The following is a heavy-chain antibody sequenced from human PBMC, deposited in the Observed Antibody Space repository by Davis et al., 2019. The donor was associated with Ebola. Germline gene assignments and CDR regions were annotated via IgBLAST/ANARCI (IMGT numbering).Heavy chain of an antibody. Sequence: ASVKVSCKASGGTFSSYALSWVRQAPGQGLEWMGIINPSGGSTSYAQKFQGRVTMTRDTSTSTVYMELSSLRSEDTAVYYRARDRYGYEAYWGQGTLVTVSS. J-gene: IGHJ4*02. CDR2: INPSGGST. CDR3: ARDRYGYEAY. V-gene: IGHV1-46*01. D-gene: IGHD5-18*01. CDR1: GGTFSSYA.